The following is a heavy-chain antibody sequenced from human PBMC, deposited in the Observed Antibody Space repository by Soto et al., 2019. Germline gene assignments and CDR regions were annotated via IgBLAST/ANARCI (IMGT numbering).Heavy chain of an antibody. D-gene: IGHD3-10*01. CDR1: GGSISSGDYY. V-gene: IGHV4-30-4*01. CDR3: ARLGVLLWFGELSLGPSYFDY. CDR2: IYYSGST. J-gene: IGHJ4*02. Sequence: ASETLSLTCTVSGGSISSGDYYWSWIRQPPGKGLEWIGYIYYSGSTYYNPSLKSRVTISVDTSKNQFSLKLSSVTAADTAVYYCARLGVLLWFGELSLGPSYFDYWGQGTLVTVSS.